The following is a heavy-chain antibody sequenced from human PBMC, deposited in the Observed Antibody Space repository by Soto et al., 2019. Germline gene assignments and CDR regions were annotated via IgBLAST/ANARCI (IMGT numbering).Heavy chain of an antibody. J-gene: IGHJ4*02. CDR2: IYYSGST. CDR3: ARDSRVSGWYLFDY. V-gene: IGHV4-31*03. Sequence: TSETLSLTCTVSGGSISSGGYYWSWIRQHPGKGLEWIGYIYYSGSTYYNPSLKSRVTISVDTSKNQFSLKLSSVTAADTAVYYCARDSRVSGWYLFDYWGQGTLVTVSS. CDR1: GGSISSGGYY. D-gene: IGHD6-19*01.